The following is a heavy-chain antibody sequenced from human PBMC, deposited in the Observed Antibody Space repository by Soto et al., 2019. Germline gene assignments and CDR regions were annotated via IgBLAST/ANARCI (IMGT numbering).Heavy chain of an antibody. CDR3: ALALGPTTGLDY. Sequence: QVQLQESGPGLVKPSQTLSLTCSVSGASTVSHYHWTWIRQPPGKGLEWMGYIFTSGTTFYNPSLPVRLSISMDTSGNHFSLELRSVTAADTDVYYCALALGPTTGLDYWGQGTLVTVSS. D-gene: IGHD1-26*01. CDR2: IFTSGTT. CDR1: GASTVSHYH. J-gene: IGHJ4*02. V-gene: IGHV4-31*02.